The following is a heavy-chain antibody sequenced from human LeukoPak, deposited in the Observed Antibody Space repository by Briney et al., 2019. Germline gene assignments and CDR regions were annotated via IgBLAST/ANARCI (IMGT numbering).Heavy chain of an antibody. Sequence: SETLSLTCTVSGGSISSYYWSWIRQPPGKGLEWIGYIYYSGSTNYNPSPKSRVTISVDTSKNQFSLKLSSVTAADTAVYYCARSHSDWTSFDYWGQGTLVTVSS. CDR1: GGSISSYY. CDR3: ARSHSDWTSFDY. V-gene: IGHV4-59*01. D-gene: IGHD3/OR15-3a*01. CDR2: IYYSGST. J-gene: IGHJ4*02.